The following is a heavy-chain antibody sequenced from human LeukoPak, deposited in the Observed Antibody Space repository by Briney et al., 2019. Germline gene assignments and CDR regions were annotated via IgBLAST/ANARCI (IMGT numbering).Heavy chain of an antibody. CDR2: ISGYNGNT. J-gene: IGHJ3*02. CDR1: GYTFTSYG. Sequence: ASVKVSCKASGYTFTSYGISWVRQAPGQGLEWMGWISGYNGNTNYAQKLQGRVTMTTDTSTSTAYMELRSLRSDDTAVYYCARDYYYYDSSGWTAFDIWGQGTTVTASS. D-gene: IGHD3-22*01. V-gene: IGHV1-18*01. CDR3: ARDYYYYDSSGWTAFDI.